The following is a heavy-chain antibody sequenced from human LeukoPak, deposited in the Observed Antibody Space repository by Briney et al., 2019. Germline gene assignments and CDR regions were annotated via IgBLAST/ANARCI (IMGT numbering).Heavy chain of an antibody. V-gene: IGHV3-23*01. CDR1: GFTFSNYA. CDR3: VKATALYYYYIDV. CDR2: ISGSGGST. D-gene: IGHD5-18*01. J-gene: IGHJ6*03. Sequence: GGSLRLSCAASGFTFSNYAMSGVRQAPGKGLEWVSAISGSGGSTYYADSVKGRFTISRDNSKDTLYLQMNSLRAEDTAVYYCVKATALYYYYIDVWGKGTTLTVS.